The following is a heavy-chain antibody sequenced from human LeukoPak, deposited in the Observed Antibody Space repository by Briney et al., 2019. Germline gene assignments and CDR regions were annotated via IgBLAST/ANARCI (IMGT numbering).Heavy chain of an antibody. J-gene: IGHJ5*02. CDR3: ARLAAVATNWFDP. Sequence: SETLSLTCTVSGGSISSSSYYWGWIRQPPGKGLDWIGSIYYSGSTYYNPSLKSRFTISVDTSKNQFSLKLSSVTAADTAVYYCARLAAVATNWFDPWGQGTLVTVSS. CDR1: GGSISSSSYY. CDR2: IYYSGST. D-gene: IGHD5-12*01. V-gene: IGHV4-39*01.